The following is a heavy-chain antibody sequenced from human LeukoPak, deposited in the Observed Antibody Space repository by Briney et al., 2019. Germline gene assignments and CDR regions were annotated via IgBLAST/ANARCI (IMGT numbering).Heavy chain of an antibody. Sequence: GASVKVSCKASGYTFTSYAMHWVRQAPGQRLQWMGWINAGNGNRKYSQKFQGRVTITRDTSASTAYMELSSLRSEDTAVYYCARSSPATDASRTEGFDYWGQGTLVTVSS. V-gene: IGHV1-3*01. CDR2: INAGNGNR. D-gene: IGHD6-25*01. CDR3: ARSSPATDASRTEGFDY. CDR1: GYTFTSYA. J-gene: IGHJ4*02.